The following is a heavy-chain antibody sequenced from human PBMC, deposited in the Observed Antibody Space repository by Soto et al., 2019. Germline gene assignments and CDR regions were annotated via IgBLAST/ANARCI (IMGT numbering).Heavy chain of an antibody. CDR1: AGTFPHYA. V-gene: IGHV1-69*01. Sequence: QVQRVQSGPEVRVPGSSVTVSCKASAGTFPHYALSWVRQAPGQGLEWIGGIIPVLATTRYAQTLQGRVSIIADESSNTVYMELSSLTSEDTAVYYCACNWGNSLKNWLDPWGQGTLVTVSS. CDR3: ACNWGNSLKNWLDP. CDR2: IIPVLATT. J-gene: IGHJ5*02. D-gene: IGHD7-27*01.